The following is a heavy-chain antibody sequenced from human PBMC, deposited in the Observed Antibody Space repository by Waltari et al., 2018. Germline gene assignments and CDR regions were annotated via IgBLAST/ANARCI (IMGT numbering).Heavy chain of an antibody. J-gene: IGHJ3*02. CDR3: AREAALTNDFDI. CDR1: GFSLISSW. Sequence: EVQLVESGGGLVQSRGSLRLSRVGSGFSLISSWRHWVRHAPGKGLEGVSRINSVATTTDYADSVRGRFTISRDNDLNTVFLHVTSLRAEDMGVYYCAREAALTNDFDIWGRGTNVTVSS. V-gene: IGHV3-74*01. D-gene: IGHD6-25*01. CDR2: INSVATTT.